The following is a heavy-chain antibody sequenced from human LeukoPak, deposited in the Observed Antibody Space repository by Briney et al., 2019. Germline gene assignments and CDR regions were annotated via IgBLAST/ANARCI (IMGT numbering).Heavy chain of an antibody. D-gene: IGHD3-22*01. V-gene: IGHV3-30*02. CDR2: IRYDGSNK. J-gene: IGHJ4*02. Sequence: PGGSLRLSCAASGFTFSSYGMHWVRHAPGKGLEWVAFIRYDGSNKYYADSVKGRFTISRDNSKNTLYLQMNSLRAEDTAVYYCAKDPTGYYYDSSGYLLPDYWGQGTLVTVCS. CDR1: GFTFSSYG. CDR3: AKDPTGYYYDSSGYLLPDY.